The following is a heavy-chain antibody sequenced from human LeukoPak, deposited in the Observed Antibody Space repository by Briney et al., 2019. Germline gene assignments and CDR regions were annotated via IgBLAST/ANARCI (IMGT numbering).Heavy chain of an antibody. D-gene: IGHD3-22*01. V-gene: IGHV4-34*01. CDR2: INHSGST. CDR1: GGSFSGYY. J-gene: IGHJ4*02. Sequence: SETLSLTCAVYGGSFSGYYWSWIRQPPGKGLEWIGEINHSGSTNYNPSLKSRVTISVDTSKNQFSLKLSSVTAADTAVYYCARVPARYYHDSSGYTASFDYWGQGTLVTVSS. CDR3: ARVPARYYHDSSGYTASFDY.